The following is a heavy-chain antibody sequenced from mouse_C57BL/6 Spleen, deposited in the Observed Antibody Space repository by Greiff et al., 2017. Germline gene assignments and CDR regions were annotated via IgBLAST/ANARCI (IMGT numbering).Heavy chain of an antibody. Sequence: EVQLVESGGGLVKPGGSLKLSCAASGFTFSSYAMSWVRQTPEKRLEWVATISDGGSYTYYPDNVKGRFTISRDNAKNNLYLQMSHLKSEDTAMYYCARGHSKGAMDYWGQGTSVTVSS. D-gene: IGHD2-5*01. CDR2: ISDGGSYT. CDR1: GFTFSSYA. CDR3: ARGHSKGAMDY. V-gene: IGHV5-4*01. J-gene: IGHJ4*01.